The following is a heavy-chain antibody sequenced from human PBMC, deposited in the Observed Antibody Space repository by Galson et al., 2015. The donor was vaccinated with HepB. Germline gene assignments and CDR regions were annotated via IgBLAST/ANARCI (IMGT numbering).Heavy chain of an antibody. CDR2: INVGNGNT. J-gene: IGHJ4*02. CDR3: ARDYGSGSYKPFDY. D-gene: IGHD3-10*01. V-gene: IGHV1-3*01. Sequence: SVKVSCKVSGYTFTTHGMHWVRQAPGQKLEWMGWINVGNGNTKYSQKLQGRVTITRDISASTVYMELSSLRSEDTAVYHCARDYGSGSYKPFDYWGQGTLVTVSS. CDR1: GYTFTTHG.